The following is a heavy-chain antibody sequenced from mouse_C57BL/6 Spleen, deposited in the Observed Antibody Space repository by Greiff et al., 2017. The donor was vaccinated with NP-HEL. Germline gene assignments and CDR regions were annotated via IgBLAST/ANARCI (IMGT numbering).Heavy chain of an antibody. CDR2: INPGSGGT. V-gene: IGHV1-54*01. J-gene: IGHJ1*03. CDR1: GYAFTNYL. D-gene: IGHD1-1*01. CDR3: AKNYSSSYWYFDV. Sequence: QVQLQQSGAELVRPGTSVKVSCKASGYAFTNYLIEWVKQRPGQGLEWIGVINPGSGGTNYNEKFKGKATLTADKSSSTAYMQLSSLTSEDSAVYFCAKNYSSSYWYFDVWGTGTTVTVSS.